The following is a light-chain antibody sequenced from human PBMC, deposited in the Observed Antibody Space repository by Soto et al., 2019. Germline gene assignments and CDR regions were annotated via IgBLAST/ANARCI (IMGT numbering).Light chain of an antibody. V-gene: IGLV2-14*03. CDR1: SSDVGAYEY. J-gene: IGLJ1*01. CDR3: TSYTTRRLYV. CDR2: DVS. Sequence: QSVLTQPASVSGSPGQSITISCTGTSSDVGAYEYVSWYQQHPGKAPKLLIYDVSNRPSGVSTRFSGSKSGNTASLTISGLQAEDEGDYYCTSYTTRRLYVSGSRTKFTVL.